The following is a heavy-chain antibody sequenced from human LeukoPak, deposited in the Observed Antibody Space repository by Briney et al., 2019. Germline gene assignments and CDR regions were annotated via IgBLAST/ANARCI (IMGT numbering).Heavy chain of an antibody. J-gene: IGHJ6*04. D-gene: IGHD3-10*01. CDR3: ARPSGEYYGSDV. CDR1: GGTFSSYA. CDR2: IIPIFGTA. Sequence: ASVKVSCKASGGTFSSYAISWVRQAPGQGLEWMGGIIPIFGTANYAQKFQGRVTITADESTSTACMELSSLRSEDTAVYYCARPSGEYYGSDVWGKGTTVTVSS. V-gene: IGHV1-69*13.